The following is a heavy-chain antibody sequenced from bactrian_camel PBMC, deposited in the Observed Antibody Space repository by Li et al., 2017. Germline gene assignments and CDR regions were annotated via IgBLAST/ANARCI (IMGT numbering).Heavy chain of an antibody. Sequence: HVQLVESGGGSVQAGGSLRLSCKVSGYTYSTSCMGWFRQAPGKEREGVAAIYLSDTVYAASVKGRFTISRDNAKNTLYLQMNSRKPEDTAMSDCASAHCSGGYCCTLGTQVTVS. J-gene: IGHJ4*01. D-gene: IGHD2*01. CDR2: IYLSDT. CDR1: GYTYSTSC. V-gene: IGHV3S6*01.